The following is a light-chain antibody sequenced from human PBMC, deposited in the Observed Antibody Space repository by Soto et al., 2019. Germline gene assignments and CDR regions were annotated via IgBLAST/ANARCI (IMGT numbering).Light chain of an antibody. CDR2: DAS. J-gene: IGKJ5*01. Sequence: EIVLTQSPATLSLSPGERATLSCRVSQSVNSYLAWYQQKPGQAPRLLIYDASNRATGIPARFSGSGSGTDFTLTISSLEPKDFAVYYCQQGGTFGQGTRLEIK. CDR1: QSVNSY. CDR3: QQGGT. V-gene: IGKV3-11*01.